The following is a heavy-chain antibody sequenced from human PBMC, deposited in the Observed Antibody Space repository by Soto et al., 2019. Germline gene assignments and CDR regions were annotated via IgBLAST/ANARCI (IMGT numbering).Heavy chain of an antibody. D-gene: IGHD1-1*01. V-gene: IGHV1-69*13. CDR1: GYTFTGYY. CDR3: ATGSFTSTGGRIGYHYNAMDV. Sequence: GASVKVSCKASGYTFTGYYVHWVRQAPGQGLEWMGGIIPIFGPANFAKKFQGRVTITADESTTTAYMELSSLTSEDTAVYYCATGSFTSTGGRIGYHYNAMDVWGQGTTVTVSS. J-gene: IGHJ6*02. CDR2: IIPIFGPA.